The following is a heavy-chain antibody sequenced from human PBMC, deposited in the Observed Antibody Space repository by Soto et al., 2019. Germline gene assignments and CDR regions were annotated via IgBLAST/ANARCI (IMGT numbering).Heavy chain of an antibody. Sequence: SETMSLTCTVSGGSISSYYWSWIRQHPGKGLEWIGYIYYSGSTNYNPSLKSRVTISVDTSKNQFSLKLSSVTAADTAVYYCARTPTIFGVAPRWFDPWGQGTLVTVSS. D-gene: IGHD3-3*01. CDR3: ARTPTIFGVAPRWFDP. CDR2: IYYSGST. J-gene: IGHJ5*02. V-gene: IGHV4-59*01. CDR1: GGSISSYY.